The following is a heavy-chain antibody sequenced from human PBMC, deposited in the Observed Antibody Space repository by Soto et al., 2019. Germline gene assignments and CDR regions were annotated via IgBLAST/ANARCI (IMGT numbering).Heavy chain of an antibody. J-gene: IGHJ5*02. Sequence: SQTLSLTCAISGDSVSSNSASWNWIRQSPSRGLEWLGKTYYRSKWYNDYAVSVKSRITLNPDTSKNQFSLQLNSVTPEDTAVYYCVRERKYQLLSWYWFDACGQGTLVTVSS. D-gene: IGHD2-2*01. V-gene: IGHV6-1*01. CDR1: GDSVSSNSAS. CDR2: TYYRSKWYN. CDR3: VRERKYQLLSWYWFDA.